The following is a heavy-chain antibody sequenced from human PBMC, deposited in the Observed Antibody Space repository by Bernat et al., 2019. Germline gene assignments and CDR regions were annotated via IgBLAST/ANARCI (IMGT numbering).Heavy chain of an antibody. Sequence: QVQLVESGGGVVQPGRSLRLSCAASGFTFSSYAMHWVRQAPGKGLEWVAVISYDGSNKYYADSVKGRFTISRDNSKNTLYLQMNSLRAEDTAVYYSARVYGDLLHEAFDIWGQGTMVTVSS. CDR1: GFTFSSYA. J-gene: IGHJ3*02. CDR3: ARVYGDLLHEAFDI. V-gene: IGHV3-30-3*01. D-gene: IGHD4-17*01. CDR2: ISYDGSNK.